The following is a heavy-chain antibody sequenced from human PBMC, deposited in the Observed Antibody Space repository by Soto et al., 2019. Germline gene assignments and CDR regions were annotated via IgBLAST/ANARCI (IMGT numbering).Heavy chain of an antibody. J-gene: IGHJ6*02. CDR2: INHSGST. V-gene: IGHV4-34*01. Sequence: TLSLTCAVYGGSFSGYYWSWIRQPPGKGLEWIGEINHSGSTNYNPSLKSRVTISVDTSKNQFSLKLSSVTAADTAVYYCARAAQQLAPLIPNYYYYYGMDVWGQGTTVTVSS. CDR1: GGSFSGYY. D-gene: IGHD6-13*01. CDR3: ARAAQQLAPLIPNYYYYYGMDV.